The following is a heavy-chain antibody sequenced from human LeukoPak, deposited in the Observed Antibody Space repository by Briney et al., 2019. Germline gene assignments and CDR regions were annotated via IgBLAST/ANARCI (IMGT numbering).Heavy chain of an antibody. D-gene: IGHD1-26*01. J-gene: IGHJ4*02. Sequence: SETLSLTCTVSGGSISNWYWSWIRRPSGKGLEWIGRMYSTGSTSHNPSLKSRVTMSLDKSTNQFSLRLRSVTAADTAVYYCAGGQRVGATALDYWGQGILVTVSS. CDR1: GGSISNWY. CDR2: MYSTGST. V-gene: IGHV4-4*07. CDR3: AGGQRVGATALDY.